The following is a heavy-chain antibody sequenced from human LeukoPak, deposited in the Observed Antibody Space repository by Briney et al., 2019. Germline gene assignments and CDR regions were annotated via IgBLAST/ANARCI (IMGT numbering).Heavy chain of an antibody. J-gene: IGHJ4*02. D-gene: IGHD3-3*01. V-gene: IGHV3-23*01. Sequence: SGGSLRLSCAASGFTFSSYAMSWVRQAPGKGLEWVSAISGSGGSTYYADSVKGRFTISRGNSKNTLYLQMNGLRAEDTAVYYCAKGGRFLEWTIDYWGQGTLVTVSS. CDR2: ISGSGGST. CDR3: AKGGRFLEWTIDY. CDR1: GFTFSSYA.